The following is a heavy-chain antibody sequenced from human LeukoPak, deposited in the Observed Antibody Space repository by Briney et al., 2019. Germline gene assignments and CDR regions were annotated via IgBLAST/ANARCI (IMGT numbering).Heavy chain of an antibody. CDR2: ISAYNGNT. V-gene: IGHV1-18*01. J-gene: IGHJ4*02. CDR3: ALVGATTVSFDY. CDR1: GYTFTSYG. Sequence: ASVKVSCKASGYTFTSYGISWVRQAPGQGLERMGWISAYNGNTNYAQKLQGRVTMTTDTSTSTAYMELRSLRSDDTAVYYCALVGATTVSFDYWGQGTLVTVSS. D-gene: IGHD1-26*01.